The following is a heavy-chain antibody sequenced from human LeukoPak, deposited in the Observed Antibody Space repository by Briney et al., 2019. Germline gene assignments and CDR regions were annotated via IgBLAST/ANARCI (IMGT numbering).Heavy chain of an antibody. CDR1: GFTFSSYG. J-gene: IGHJ4*02. V-gene: IGHV3-30*18. CDR3: AKDKYDILTGYAN. CDR2: ISYDGSNK. D-gene: IGHD3-9*01. Sequence: PGRSLRLSCAASGFTFSSYGMHWVRQAPGKGLEWVVVISYDGSNKYYADSVKGRFTISRDNSKNTLYLQMNSLRAEDTAVYYCAKDKYDILTGYANWGQGTLVTVSS.